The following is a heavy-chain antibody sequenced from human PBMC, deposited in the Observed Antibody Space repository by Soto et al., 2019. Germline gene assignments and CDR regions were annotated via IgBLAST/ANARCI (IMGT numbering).Heavy chain of an antibody. CDR1: GGSTSSSGYY. CDR3: ARGRGSYGHIFEY. Sequence: QLQLQESGPGLVTPSETLSLICIVSGGSTSSSGYYWGWIRQPPGKGLEWIGSIYYSGTTYYNPSLNSRVTISAATSNNQFSLNLSSVAAADTAVYYCARGRGSYGHIFEYRGPGALVTVSS. D-gene: IGHD1-26*01. V-gene: IGHV4-39*01. CDR2: IYYSGTT. J-gene: IGHJ4*02.